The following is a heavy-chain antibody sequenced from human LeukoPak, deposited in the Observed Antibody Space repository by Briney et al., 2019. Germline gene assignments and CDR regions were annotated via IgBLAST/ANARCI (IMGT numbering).Heavy chain of an antibody. CDR1: GFTFSNHG. D-gene: IGHD1-26*01. J-gene: IGHJ4*02. Sequence: GGTLRLSCAASGFTFSNHGMNWVRQAPGKGLEWVSGISPSGDITYYADSVRGRFTISRDNSKNTLYLQMNSLRDDDTAVYYCAKGAFRELLDYWGQGALVTVSS. CDR2: ISPSGDIT. CDR3: AKGAFRELLDY. V-gene: IGHV3-23*01.